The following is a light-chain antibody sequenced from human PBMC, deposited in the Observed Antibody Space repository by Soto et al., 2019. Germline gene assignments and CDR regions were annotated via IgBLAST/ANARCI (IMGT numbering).Light chain of an antibody. CDR2: AAS. V-gene: IGKV1-9*01. J-gene: IGKJ4*01. CDR1: QGISSY. CDR3: QQYNSYPLA. Sequence: DIQLTQSPSFLSASVGDRVTITCRASQGISSYLAWYQQRPGKAPKLLIYAASTLQGGVPSRFSGGGSGTEFTLTISSLQPEDFATYYCQQYNSYPLAFGGGTKVEIK.